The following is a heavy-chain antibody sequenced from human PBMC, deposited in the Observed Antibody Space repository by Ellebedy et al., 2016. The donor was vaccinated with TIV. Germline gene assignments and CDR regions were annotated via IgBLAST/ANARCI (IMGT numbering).Heavy chain of an antibody. Sequence: GESLKISCAASGFTFSSYSMNWVRQAPGQGLEWVSSISSSSSYIYYADSVKGRFTISRDNAKNSLYLQMNSLRAEDTAVYYCARDFGELPYYYYYGMDVWGQGTTVTVSS. V-gene: IGHV3-21*01. J-gene: IGHJ6*02. CDR3: ARDFGELPYYYYYGMDV. CDR2: ISSSSSYI. D-gene: IGHD1-26*01. CDR1: GFTFSSYS.